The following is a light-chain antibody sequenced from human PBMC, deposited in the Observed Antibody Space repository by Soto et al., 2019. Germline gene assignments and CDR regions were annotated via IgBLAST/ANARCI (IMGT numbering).Light chain of an antibody. Sequence: DIQMTQSPSSLSASVGDRVTITCRASQGISNYLAWYQQQPGKVPKLLIYLASTLQSGVPSRFSGSGSATDFTLTISCLQPEDVATYYCQKYISAPWTFGQGTQVEIK. J-gene: IGKJ1*01. V-gene: IGKV1-27*01. CDR3: QKYISAPWT. CDR1: QGISNY. CDR2: LAS.